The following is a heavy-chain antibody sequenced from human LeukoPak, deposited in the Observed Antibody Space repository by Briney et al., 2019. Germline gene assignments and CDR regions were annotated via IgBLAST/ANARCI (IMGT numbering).Heavy chain of an antibody. CDR2: ISAYNGNT. Sequence: GASVKVSCKASGYTFTSYGISWVRQAPGQGLEWMGWISAYNGNTNYAQKLQGRVAMTTDTSTSTAYMELRSLRSGDTAVYYCARDGISMIVVVTKGLDYWGQGTLVTVSS. CDR3: ARDGISMIVVVTKGLDY. CDR1: GYTFTSYG. J-gene: IGHJ4*02. V-gene: IGHV1-18*01. D-gene: IGHD3-22*01.